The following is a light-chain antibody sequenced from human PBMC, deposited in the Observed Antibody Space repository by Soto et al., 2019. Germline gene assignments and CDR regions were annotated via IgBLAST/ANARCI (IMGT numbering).Light chain of an antibody. Sequence: EIVLTQSPGTLSLSPGERVTLSCRASQSVSSNYLAWYQQKPGQAPRLLIYGASSRATGIPDRFSGSGSGTDFILTIRRLEPEDFAVYYCQQYGTSLGTFGQGTRLEIK. V-gene: IGKV3-20*01. J-gene: IGKJ5*01. CDR1: QSVSSNY. CDR2: GAS. CDR3: QQYGTSLGT.